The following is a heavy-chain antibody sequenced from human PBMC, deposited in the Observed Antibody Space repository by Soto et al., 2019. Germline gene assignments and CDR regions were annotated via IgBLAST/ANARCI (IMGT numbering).Heavy chain of an antibody. CDR3: AKDSLGCSSTSCYTSWFDP. CDR2: ISGSGGST. J-gene: IGHJ5*02. V-gene: IGHV3-23*01. CDR1: GLTFSSYA. D-gene: IGHD2-2*02. Sequence: GGSLRLSCAASGLTFSSYAMSWVRQAPGKGLEWVSAISGSGGSTYYADSVKGRFTISRDNSKNTLYLQMNSLRAEDTAVYYCAKDSLGCSSTSCYTSWFDPWGQGTLVTVSS.